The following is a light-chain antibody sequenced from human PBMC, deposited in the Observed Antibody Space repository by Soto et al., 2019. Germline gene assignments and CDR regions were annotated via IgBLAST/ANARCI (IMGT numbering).Light chain of an antibody. Sequence: EIVLTQSPGALSLSPGDRATLSCRASQTVSNTYLAWYQQKPGQAPSLLIYAASSRATSIPDRFSGSGSGTDFTLTISRLEPEDFAVYYCQQYHTSPPRYTFGQGTRLEIK. CDR3: QQYHTSPPRYT. J-gene: IGKJ2*01. CDR1: QTVSNTY. CDR2: AAS. V-gene: IGKV3-20*01.